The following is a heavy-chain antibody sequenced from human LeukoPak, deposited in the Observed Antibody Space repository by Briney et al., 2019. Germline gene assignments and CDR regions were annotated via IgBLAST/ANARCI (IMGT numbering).Heavy chain of an antibody. V-gene: IGHV5-51*01. D-gene: IGHD3-22*01. CDR2: IYPGDSDT. CDR3: ARDSSGYSLFDY. J-gene: IGHJ4*02. CDR1: EYSFNSDW. Sequence: GESLKISCKGSEYSFNSDWIGWVRQMPGKGLEWMGIIYPGDSDTRYSPSFQGQVTISADKSISTAYLQWRSLKASDTAMYYCARDSSGYSLFDYWGQGTQVTVSS.